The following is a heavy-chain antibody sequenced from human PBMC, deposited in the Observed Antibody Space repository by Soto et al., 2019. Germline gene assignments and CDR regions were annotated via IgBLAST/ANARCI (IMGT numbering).Heavy chain of an antibody. D-gene: IGHD6-13*01. V-gene: IGHV3-48*01. J-gene: IGHJ1*01. CDR2: VTSSSSTI. CDR3: ARDLGSSWYPEYFQH. CDR1: GFTFSSYS. Sequence: GSLRLSCAASGFTFSSYSMSWVRQAPGKGLEWVSYVTSSSSTIYYADSVKGRFTISRDNAKNSLYLQMNSLRAEDTAVYYCARDLGSSWYPEYFQHWGQGTLVTVSS.